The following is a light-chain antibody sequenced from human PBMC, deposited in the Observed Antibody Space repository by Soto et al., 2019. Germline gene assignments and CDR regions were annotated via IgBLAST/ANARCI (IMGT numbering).Light chain of an antibody. V-gene: IGKV3-20*01. CDR3: QQYGSSRT. Sequence: EIVLTQSPGTLSLSPGERATLSCRASQSVSSSYLAWYHQKPGQAPRHLIYGAYSRSTGIPDRFSGSGSGTDFTLTSSRMEPEDFAVYYCQQYGSSRTFGQGTKVEIK. CDR1: QSVSSSY. CDR2: GAY. J-gene: IGKJ1*01.